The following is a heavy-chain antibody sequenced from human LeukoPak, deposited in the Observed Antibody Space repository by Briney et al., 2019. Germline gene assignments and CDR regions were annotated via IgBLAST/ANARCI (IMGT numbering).Heavy chain of an antibody. D-gene: IGHD1-1*01. CDR2: ISYDGKNK. V-gene: IGHV3-30*04. J-gene: IGHJ4*02. Sequence: GGSLRLSCAPSGFTFSDHNMHWVRQAPGKGPDWVAVISYDGKNKYYANSVKGRFTIFRDNSKNTLHLQMNSLRTEDTAIYYCARDFNEAFDYWGQGTLVTVSS. CDR3: ARDFNEAFDY. CDR1: GFTFSDHN.